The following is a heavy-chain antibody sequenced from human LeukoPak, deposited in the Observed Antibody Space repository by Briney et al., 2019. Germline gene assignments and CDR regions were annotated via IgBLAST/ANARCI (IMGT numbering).Heavy chain of an antibody. J-gene: IGHJ6*03. D-gene: IGHD3-22*01. CDR3: ARTPDNHYYYMDV. Sequence: SETLSLTCTVSGGSISSGDYYWTWIRQHPGKGLEWIGYIYYSGNTYYNPSLKSRVTISADTSKNQFSLKLTSVTAADTAVYYCARTPDNHYYYMDVWDKGTTVTVSS. CDR2: IYYSGNT. CDR1: GGSISSGDYY. V-gene: IGHV4-31*03.